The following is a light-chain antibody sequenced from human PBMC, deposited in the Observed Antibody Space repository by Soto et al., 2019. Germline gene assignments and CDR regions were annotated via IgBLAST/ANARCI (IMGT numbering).Light chain of an antibody. CDR1: QSVSSN. J-gene: IGKJ5*01. CDR2: GAS. Sequence: EIVMTQSPATLSVSPGERATLSCRASQSVSSNLAWYQQKPGQAPRLLIYGASTRATGIPARFSGSGSGTEFTLTISSLQSEDFGIYYCQQYNNWPPVTFGQGTRLEIK. CDR3: QQYNNWPPVT. V-gene: IGKV3-15*01.